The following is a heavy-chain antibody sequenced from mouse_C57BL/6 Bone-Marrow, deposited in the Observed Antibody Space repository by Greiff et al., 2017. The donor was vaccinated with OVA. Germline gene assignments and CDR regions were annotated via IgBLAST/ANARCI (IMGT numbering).Heavy chain of an antibody. Sequence: VQLQQSGPELVKPGASVKISCKASGYAFRSSWMNWVKQRPGKGLEWIGRIYPGDGDTNYNGKFKGKATLTADKSSSTAYMQLSSLTSEDSAVYFCARKLRYFAYWGQGTLVTVSA. J-gene: IGHJ3*01. CDR3: ARKLRYFAY. CDR1: GYAFRSSW. CDR2: IYPGDGDT. D-gene: IGHD1-1*01. V-gene: IGHV1-82*01.